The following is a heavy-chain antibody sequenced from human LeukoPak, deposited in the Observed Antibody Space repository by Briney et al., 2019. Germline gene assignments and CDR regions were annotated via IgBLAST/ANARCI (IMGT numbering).Heavy chain of an antibody. V-gene: IGHV3-73*01. D-gene: IGHD1-26*01. CDR2: IRSKANSYAT. CDR1: GFTFSGSA. CDR3: TRHYSGSLRR. Sequence: GGSLKLSCAASGFTFSGSAMHWVRQASGKGLEWVGRIRSKANSYATAYAASVKGRFTISRDDSKNTAYLQMNSLKTEDTAVYYCTRHYSGSLRRWGQGTLVTVSS. J-gene: IGHJ4*02.